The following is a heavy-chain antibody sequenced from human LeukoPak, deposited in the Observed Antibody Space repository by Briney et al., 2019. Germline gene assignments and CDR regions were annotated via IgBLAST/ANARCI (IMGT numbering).Heavy chain of an antibody. J-gene: IGHJ4*02. D-gene: IGHD3-22*01. CDR2: IYYSGST. CDR1: GGSFSGYY. V-gene: IGHV4-59*08. CDR3: ARGNTDSSGYYYFDY. Sequence: SETLSLTCAVYGGSFSGYYWSWIRQPPGKGLEWIGYIYYSGSTNYNPSLKSRVTISVDTSKNQFSLKLSSVTAADTAVYYCARGNTDSSGYYYFDYWGQGTLVTVSS.